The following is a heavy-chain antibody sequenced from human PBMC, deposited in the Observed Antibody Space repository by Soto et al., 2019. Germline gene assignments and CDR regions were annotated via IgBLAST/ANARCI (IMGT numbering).Heavy chain of an antibody. J-gene: IGHJ4*02. CDR3: GRAADFWSGYYLRS. CDR1: GFTFSSYW. Sequence: EVQLVESGGGLVQPGGSLRLSCAASGFTFSSYWMHWVRQAPGKGLVWVSRINSDGSSTSYADSVKGLFTISRDNAKNTLYLQMNSLRAEDTAVYYCGRAADFWSGYYLRSWGQGTLVTLSS. CDR2: INSDGSST. D-gene: IGHD3-3*01. V-gene: IGHV3-74*01.